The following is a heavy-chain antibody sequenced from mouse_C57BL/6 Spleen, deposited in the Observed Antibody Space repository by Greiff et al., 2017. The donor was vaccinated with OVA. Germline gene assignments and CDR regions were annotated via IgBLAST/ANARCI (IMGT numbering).Heavy chain of an antibody. CDR2: IYPGDGDT. Sequence: QVQLQQSGAELVKPGASVKISCKASGYAFSSYWMNWVKQRPGKGLEWIGQIYPGDGDTNYNGKFKGKATLTADKSSSTAYMQLSSLTSEDSAVYFCATGYGSSNYFDYWGQGTTLTVSS. CDR1: GYAFSSYW. J-gene: IGHJ2*01. V-gene: IGHV1-80*01. D-gene: IGHD1-1*01. CDR3: ATGYGSSNYFDY.